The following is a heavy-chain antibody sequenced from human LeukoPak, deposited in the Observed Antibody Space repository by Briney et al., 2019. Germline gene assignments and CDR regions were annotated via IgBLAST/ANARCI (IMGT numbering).Heavy chain of an antibody. CDR3: ARVRAGVYYYYGMDV. CDR2: IYYSGST. CDR1: GGSISSYY. J-gene: IGHJ6*02. V-gene: IGHV4-59*01. Sequence: SETLSLICTVSGGSISSYYWSWIRQPPGKGLEWIGYIYYSGSTNYNPSLKSRVTISVDTSKNQFSLKLSSVTAADTAVYYCARVRAGVYYYYGMDVWGQGTTVTVSS.